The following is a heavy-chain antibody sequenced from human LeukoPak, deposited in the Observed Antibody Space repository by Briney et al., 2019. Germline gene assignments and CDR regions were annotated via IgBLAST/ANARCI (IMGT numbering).Heavy chain of an antibody. V-gene: IGHV4-30-2*01. CDR2: IYHSGST. CDR3: ARVPVLLWFGELYFDY. D-gene: IGHD3-10*01. J-gene: IGHJ4*02. CDR1: GGSISSGGYS. Sequence: PSETLSLTCAVPGGSISSGGYSWSWIRQPPGKGLEWIGYIYHSGSTYYNPSLKSRVTISVDRSKNQFSLKLSSVTAADTAVYYCARVPVLLWFGELYFDYWGQGTLVTVSS.